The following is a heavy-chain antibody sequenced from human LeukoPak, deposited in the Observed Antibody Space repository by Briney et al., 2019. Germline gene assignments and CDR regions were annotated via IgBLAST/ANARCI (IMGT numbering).Heavy chain of an antibody. CDR2: ISSSSSYI. D-gene: IGHD3-3*01. CDR3: ARDTTYYDFWSGYYYYYFDY. V-gene: IGHV3-21*01. CDR1: GFTFSSYT. Sequence: PGGSLRLSCAVSGFTFSSYTMTWVRQAPGKGLEWVSSISSSSSYIYYGDSVKGRLTISRDNAKNSLYLQMNSLRAEDTAVYYCARDTTYYDFWSGYYYYYFDYWGQGTLVTVSS. J-gene: IGHJ4*02.